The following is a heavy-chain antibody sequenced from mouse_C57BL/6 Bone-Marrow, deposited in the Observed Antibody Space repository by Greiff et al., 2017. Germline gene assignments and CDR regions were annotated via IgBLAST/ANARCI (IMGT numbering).Heavy chain of an antibody. CDR2: ISGGGGNT. Sequence: EVKLVESGGGLVKPGGSLKLSCAASGFTFSSYTMSWVRQTPEKRLAWVATISGGGGNTYYPDSVKGRFTISRDNAKNTLYVQMRSLRSEDTALYYCARPLLLRDYYAMDYWGQGTSVTVSS. CDR3: ARPLLLRDYYAMDY. D-gene: IGHD1-1*01. J-gene: IGHJ4*01. CDR1: GFTFSSYT. V-gene: IGHV5-9*01.